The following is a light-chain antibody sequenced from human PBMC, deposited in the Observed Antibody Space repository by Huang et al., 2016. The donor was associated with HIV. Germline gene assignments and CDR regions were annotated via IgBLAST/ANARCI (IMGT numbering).Light chain of an antibody. V-gene: IGKV1-39*01. Sequence: DIQITQSPSSLSASVGDRVNITCRASQNINRYLNWYQQRPGEAPTLLINGASSLQSSVPSRFTGSGSGTEFTLTISRLQPEDCATYYCQQSARTPRTFGQGTKLEI. CDR3: QQSARTPRT. CDR2: GAS. CDR1: QNINRY. J-gene: IGKJ2*01.